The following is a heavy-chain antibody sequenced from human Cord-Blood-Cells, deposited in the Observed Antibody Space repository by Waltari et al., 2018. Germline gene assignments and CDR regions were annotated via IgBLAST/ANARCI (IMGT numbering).Heavy chain of an antibody. Sequence: QVQLVQSGAEVKKPGASVKVSCKASGYTFTGYYMHWVRQAPGQGLEWMGWINPNSGGTNYAQKFQGWGTMTRDTSISTAYMELSRLRSDDTAVYYCARGGAAGSYYYGMDVWGQGTTVTVSS. J-gene: IGHJ6*02. V-gene: IGHV1-2*04. CDR2: INPNSGGT. CDR3: ARGGAAGSYYYGMDV. CDR1: GYTFTGYY. D-gene: IGHD6-13*01.